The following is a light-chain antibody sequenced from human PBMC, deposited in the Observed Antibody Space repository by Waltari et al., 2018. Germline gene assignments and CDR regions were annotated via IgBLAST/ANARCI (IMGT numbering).Light chain of an antibody. CDR3: SAYTRSGTYV. V-gene: IGLV2-14*03. CDR1: SSDVGGFNS. Sequence: QSALTQAASVSGSPGQPITIPCTGTSSDVGGFNSASWNQQHPGKAPKVLIYDVTNRPSGVSNRFSGSKSGNTASLTISGLQAEDEADYYCSAYTRSGTYVFGTGTKVTVL. CDR2: DVT. J-gene: IGLJ1*01.